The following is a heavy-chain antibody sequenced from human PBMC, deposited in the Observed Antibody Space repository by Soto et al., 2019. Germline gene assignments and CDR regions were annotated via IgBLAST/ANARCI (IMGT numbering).Heavy chain of an antibody. CDR2: IIPIFGTA. CDR1: GGTFISYA. D-gene: IGHD3-3*01. Sequence: SVKVSFKASGGTFISYAISWVRQAPGQGLEWMGGIIPIFGTANYAQKFQGRVTITADESTSTAYMELSSLRSEDTAVYYCASKATGLRFLEWFQYGMDVWGQGTTVTVSS. CDR3: ASKATGLRFLEWFQYGMDV. V-gene: IGHV1-69*13. J-gene: IGHJ6*02.